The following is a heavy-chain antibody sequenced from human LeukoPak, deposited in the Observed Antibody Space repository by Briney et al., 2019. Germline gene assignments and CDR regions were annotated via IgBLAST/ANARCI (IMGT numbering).Heavy chain of an antibody. CDR2: INPDDGET. CDR1: GYTLTEFC. J-gene: IGHJ4*02. Sequence: GASVKLSCKVSGYTLTEFCMHWVRQAPGKGLEWVAGINPDDGETIYAQKLQGRVTMTEDTSTDTAYMELNSLRSEDTAVYYCATGVEYYDFWSGYYPFDYWGQGTLVTVSS. D-gene: IGHD3-3*01. CDR3: ATGVEYYDFWSGYYPFDY. V-gene: IGHV1-24*01.